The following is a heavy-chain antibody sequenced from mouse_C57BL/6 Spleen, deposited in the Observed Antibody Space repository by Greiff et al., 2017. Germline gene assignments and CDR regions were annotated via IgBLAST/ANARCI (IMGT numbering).Heavy chain of an antibody. J-gene: IGHJ4*01. CDR1: GFNFKNTY. CDR2: IDPANGNT. D-gene: IGHD4-1*01. Sequence: VHVKQSVAELVRPGASVKLSCTASGFNFKNTYMHWVKQRPEQGLEWIGRIDPANGNTKYATKFQGKATLTADTSSNTAYLQLSSLTSEDTAIYYCASWEGYAMDYWGQGTSVTVSS. V-gene: IGHV14-3*01. CDR3: ASWEGYAMDY.